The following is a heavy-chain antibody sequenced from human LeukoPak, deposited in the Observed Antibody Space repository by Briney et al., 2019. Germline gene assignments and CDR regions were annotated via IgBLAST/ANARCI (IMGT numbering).Heavy chain of an antibody. Sequence: ASVKVSCKASGFTFTSSAMQWVRQARGQRLEWIGWIVVGSGNTNYAQKFQERVTITRDMSTSTAYMELSSLRSEDTAVYYCAANLYYYGSGGRWTRFDPWGQGTLVTVSS. CDR2: IVVGSGNT. J-gene: IGHJ5*02. V-gene: IGHV1-58*02. CDR1: GFTFTSSA. CDR3: AANLYYYGSGGRWTRFDP. D-gene: IGHD3-10*01.